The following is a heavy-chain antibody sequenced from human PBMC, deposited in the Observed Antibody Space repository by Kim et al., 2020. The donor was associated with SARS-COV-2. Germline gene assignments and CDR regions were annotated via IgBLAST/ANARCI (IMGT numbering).Heavy chain of an antibody. D-gene: IGHD5-18*01. J-gene: IGHJ4*02. CDR1: GGTFSSYA. V-gene: IGHV1-69*13. Sequence: SVKVSCKASGGTFSSYAISWVRQAPGQELEWMGGIIPIFGTANYAQKFQGRVTITADESTSTAYMELSSLRSEDTAVYYCARDLSLDTARTFDYWGQGTLVTVSS. CDR3: ARDLSLDTARTFDY. CDR2: IIPIFGTA.